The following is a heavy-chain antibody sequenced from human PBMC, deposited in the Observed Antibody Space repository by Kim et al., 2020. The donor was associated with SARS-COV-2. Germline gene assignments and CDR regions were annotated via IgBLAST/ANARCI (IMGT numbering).Heavy chain of an antibody. CDR2: IYPGDSDT. V-gene: IGHV5-51*01. J-gene: IGHJ5*02. D-gene: IGHD3-9*01. CDR1: GYSFTSYW. Sequence: GESLKISCKGSGYSFTSYWIGWVRQMPGKGLEWMGIIYPGDSDTRYSPSFQDQVTISADKSISTAYLQWSSLKASDTAMYYCARLDYDILTGYESGWFDPWGQGTLVTVSS. CDR3: ARLDYDILTGYESGWFDP.